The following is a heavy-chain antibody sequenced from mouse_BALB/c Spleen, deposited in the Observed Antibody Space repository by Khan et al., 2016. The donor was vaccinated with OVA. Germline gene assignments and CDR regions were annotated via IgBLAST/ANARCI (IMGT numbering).Heavy chain of an antibody. D-gene: IGHD1-3*01. Sequence: QVQLKESGPGLVAPSQSLSITCTVSGFSLTSYGVHWVRQPPGKGMEWRGVQWAGGSTNYNSAIMSRLSIRKDNYKSQVFLKMNSLQTYDTAMYYCARLDDIWGQGTTLTVSS. J-gene: IGHJ2*01. CDR1: GFSLTSYG. CDR3: ARLDDI. V-gene: IGHV2-9*02. CDR2: QWAGGST.